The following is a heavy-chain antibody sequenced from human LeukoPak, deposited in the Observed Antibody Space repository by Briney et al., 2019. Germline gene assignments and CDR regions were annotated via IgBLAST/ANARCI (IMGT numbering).Heavy chain of an antibody. CDR3: ATPSYCSGGSCYVRAFDI. CDR2: FDPEDGET. J-gene: IGHJ3*02. Sequence: ASVKVSCKVSGYTLTELSMHWVRQAPGKGLEWVGGFDPEDGETIYAQKFQGRVTMTEDTSTDTAYMELSSLRSEDTAVYYCATPSYCSGGSCYVRAFDIWGQGTMVTVSS. V-gene: IGHV1-24*01. D-gene: IGHD2-15*01. CDR1: GYTLTELS.